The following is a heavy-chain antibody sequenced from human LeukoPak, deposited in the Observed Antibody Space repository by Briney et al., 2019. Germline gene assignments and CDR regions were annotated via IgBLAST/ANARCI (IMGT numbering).Heavy chain of an antibody. CDR2: INPSGGST. D-gene: IGHD3-22*01. Sequence: GASVKVSCKASGYTFTSYYMHWVRQAPGQGLEWMGIINPSGGSTSYAQKFQGRVTMTRDMSTSTVYMELSRLRSDDTAVYYCARGSPTYYYDSSGYQTHDYWGQGTLVTVSS. CDR3: ARGSPTYYYDSSGYQTHDY. CDR1: GYTFTSYY. V-gene: IGHV1-46*01. J-gene: IGHJ4*02.